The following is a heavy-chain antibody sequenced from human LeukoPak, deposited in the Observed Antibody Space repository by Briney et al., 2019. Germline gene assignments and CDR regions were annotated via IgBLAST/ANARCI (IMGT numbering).Heavy chain of an antibody. Sequence: GASLKISCKGSGYSFTSYWVGWVRQMPGKGLEWMGIIYPGDSDTRYSPSFQGQVTISADKSISTAYLQWSSLKASDTAMYYCVFLPQSNFDYWGQGTLVTVSS. CDR3: VFLPQSNFDY. CDR2: IYPGDSDT. D-gene: IGHD3-3*01. CDR1: GYSFTSYW. V-gene: IGHV5-51*01. J-gene: IGHJ4*02.